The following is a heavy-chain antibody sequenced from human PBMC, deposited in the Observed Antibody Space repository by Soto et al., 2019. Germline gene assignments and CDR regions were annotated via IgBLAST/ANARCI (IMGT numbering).Heavy chain of an antibody. V-gene: IGHV4-34*01. CDR1: GGSFSGYY. Sequence: PSETLSLTCAVYGGSFSGYYWSWIRQPPGKGLEWIGEINHSGSTNYNPSLKSRATISVDTSKNQFSLKLSSVTAADTAVYYCARGTGITMVRGVIAAFDTWGQGTMVTVSS. CDR2: INHSGST. J-gene: IGHJ3*02. CDR3: ARGTGITMVRGVIAAFDT. D-gene: IGHD3-10*01.